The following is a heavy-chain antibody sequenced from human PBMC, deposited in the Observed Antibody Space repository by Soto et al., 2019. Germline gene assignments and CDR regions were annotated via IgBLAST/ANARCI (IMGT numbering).Heavy chain of an antibody. CDR3: ARGRSVSYSFDY. CDR1: GFTLSSYW. Sequence: EVQLVESGGGIVQPGGSVRLSCAASGFTLSSYWIHWVRQAPGKGLVWVSRINGDGSTTNYADSLKGRFTISRDNAKNTMFLQMNSLRAVDTAVYFCARGRSVSYSFDYWGQGTLVTVSS. J-gene: IGHJ4*02. V-gene: IGHV3-74*01. CDR2: INGDGSTT. D-gene: IGHD3-10*01.